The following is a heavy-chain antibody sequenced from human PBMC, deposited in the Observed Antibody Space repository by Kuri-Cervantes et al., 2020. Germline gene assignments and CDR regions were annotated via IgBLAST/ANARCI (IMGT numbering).Heavy chain of an antibody. CDR1: GGSISSSSYY. Sequence: SETLSLTCTVSGGSISSSSYYWGWIRQPPGKGLEWIGSIYYSGSTYYNPSLKSRVTISVDTSKNQFSLKLSSVTAADTAVYYCARDVLGYCSGGSCFGTEYFQHWGPGTLVTVSS. D-gene: IGHD2-15*01. V-gene: IGHV4-39*07. CDR2: IYYSGST. CDR3: ARDVLGYCSGGSCFGTEYFQH. J-gene: IGHJ1*01.